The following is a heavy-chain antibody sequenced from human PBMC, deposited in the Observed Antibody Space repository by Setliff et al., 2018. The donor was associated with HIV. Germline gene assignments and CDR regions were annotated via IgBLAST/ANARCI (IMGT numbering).Heavy chain of an antibody. CDR1: GGSFSGYH. D-gene: IGHD2-21*02. CDR3: ARVPVTAYWYFDL. CDR2: ISSGSSTI. V-gene: IGHV3-11*04. Sequence: LSLTCAVYGGSFSGYHWSWIRQSPGKGLEWVSYISSGSSTIYYADSVKGRFTISRDNAKNSLYLQMNSLRAEDTAVYYCARVPVTAYWYFDLWGRGTLVTVS. J-gene: IGHJ2*01.